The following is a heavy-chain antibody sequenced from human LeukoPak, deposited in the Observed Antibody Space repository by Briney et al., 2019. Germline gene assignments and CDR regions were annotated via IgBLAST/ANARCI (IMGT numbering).Heavy chain of an antibody. D-gene: IGHD4-23*01. CDR1: GFTFSSYS. CDR3: ARDLAPYGGNEHFHYYYMDV. J-gene: IGHJ6*03. CDR2: ISSSSSYI. V-gene: IGHV3-21*01. Sequence: KAGGSLRLSCAASGFTFSSYSMNWVRQAPGKGLEWVSSISSSSSYIYYADSVKGRFTISRDNARNSLFLQMNSLRVEDTAVYYCARDLAPYGGNEHFHYYYMDVWGKGTTVTVSS.